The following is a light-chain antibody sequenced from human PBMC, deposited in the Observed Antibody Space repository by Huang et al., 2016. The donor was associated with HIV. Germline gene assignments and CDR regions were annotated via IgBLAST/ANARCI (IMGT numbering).Light chain of an antibody. CDR2: KAS. V-gene: IGKV1-5*03. CDR3: QQYNNYSRT. CDR1: QNINRW. J-gene: IGKJ2*01. Sequence: DIQMTQFPSSLSASVGDRVTISCRASQNINRWLAWYQQKPGKAPKVLIYKASSLESGVPSRFSGSGSGTEFTLTISSLQPYDSATYYCQQYNNYSRTFGQGTKLEMK.